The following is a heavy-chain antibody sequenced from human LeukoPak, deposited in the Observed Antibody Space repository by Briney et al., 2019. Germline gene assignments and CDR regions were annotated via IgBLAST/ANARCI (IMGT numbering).Heavy chain of an antibody. CDR3: ASVGRVSFPRYRDAFDI. D-gene: IGHD3-16*02. J-gene: IGHJ3*02. CDR1: GGSFSGYY. V-gene: IGHV4-34*01. CDR2: INHGGST. Sequence: SETLSLTCAVYGGSFSGYYWSWIRQPPGKGLEWIGEINHGGSTNYNPSLKSRVTISVDTSKNQFSLKLSSVTAADTAVYHCASVGRVSFPRYRDAFDIWGQGTMVTVSS.